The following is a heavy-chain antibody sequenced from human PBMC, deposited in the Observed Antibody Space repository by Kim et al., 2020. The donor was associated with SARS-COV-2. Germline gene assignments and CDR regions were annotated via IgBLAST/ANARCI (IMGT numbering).Heavy chain of an antibody. CDR3: ASGSCSGGTCYALDY. Sequence: GGSLRLSCAASGFTFSSHGMHWVRQAPGKGLEWVAFISYDGSNKYYADSVKGRFTISRDNSKNMLYLQMNSLRAEDTAVCYCASGSCSGGTCYALDYWGHGTLVTVSS. CDR1: GFTFSSHG. D-gene: IGHD2-15*01. V-gene: IGHV3-30*03. CDR2: ISYDGSNK. J-gene: IGHJ4*01.